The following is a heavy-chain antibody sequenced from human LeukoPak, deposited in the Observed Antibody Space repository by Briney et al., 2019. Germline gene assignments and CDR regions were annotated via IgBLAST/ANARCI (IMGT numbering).Heavy chain of an antibody. CDR1: GFTFSSYA. V-gene: IGHV3-30-3*01. CDR2: ISYDGSNK. Sequence: GGSLRLSCAASGFTFSSYAMHWVRQAPGKGLEWVAVISYDGSNKYYADSVKGRFTISRDNSKNTLYLQMNSLRAEDTAVYYCARGVIAVAGDYFDYWGQGTLVTVSS. CDR3: ARGVIAVAGDYFDY. J-gene: IGHJ4*02. D-gene: IGHD6-19*01.